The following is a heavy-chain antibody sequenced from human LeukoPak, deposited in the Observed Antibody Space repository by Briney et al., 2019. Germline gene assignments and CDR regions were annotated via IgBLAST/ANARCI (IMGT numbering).Heavy chain of an antibody. CDR3: ARSRGGYGDYGSWFDP. Sequence: SETLSLTCTVSGSSIGSFFWSWIRQPPGKALEWIGYIHYSGSTKYNPSLKSRVTISVDTSESQFSLTLNSVTAADTAVYYCARSRGGYGDYGSWFDPWGQGILVTVSS. V-gene: IGHV4-59*01. CDR1: GSSIGSFF. D-gene: IGHD3-16*01. J-gene: IGHJ5*02. CDR2: IHYSGST.